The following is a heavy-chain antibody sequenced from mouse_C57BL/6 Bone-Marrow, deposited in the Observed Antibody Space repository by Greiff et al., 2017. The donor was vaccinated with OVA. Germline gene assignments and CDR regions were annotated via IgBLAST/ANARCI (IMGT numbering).Heavy chain of an antibody. D-gene: IGHD1-1*01. CDR2: SRNKANDYTT. CDR3: ARDGYYGSYYYAMDY. Sequence: EVKLVESGGGLVQSGRSLRLSCATSGFTFSDFYMEWVRQAPGKGLEWIAASRNKANDYTTEYSASVKGRFIVSRDTSHSILYLQMNALRAENTAIYYCARDGYYGSYYYAMDYWGQGTSVTVSS. V-gene: IGHV7-1*01. CDR1: GFTFSDFY. J-gene: IGHJ4*01.